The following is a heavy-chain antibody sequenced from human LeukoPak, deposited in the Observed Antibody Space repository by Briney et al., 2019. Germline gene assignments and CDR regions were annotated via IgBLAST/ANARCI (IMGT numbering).Heavy chain of an antibody. CDR1: GFTFSDYY. V-gene: IGHV3-11*01. CDR3: ARPQYSSSWYLDY. J-gene: IGHJ4*02. Sequence: GGSLRLSCAASGFTFSDYYMSWIRQAPGKGLEWVSYISSSGSTIYYADSVKGRFTISGDNAKNSLYLQMNSLRAEDTAVYYCARPQYSSSWYLDYWGQGTLVTVSS. D-gene: IGHD6-13*01. CDR2: ISSSGSTI.